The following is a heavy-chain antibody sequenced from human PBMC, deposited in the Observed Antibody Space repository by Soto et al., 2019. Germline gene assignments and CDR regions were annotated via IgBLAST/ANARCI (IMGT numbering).Heavy chain of an antibody. J-gene: IGHJ4*02. V-gene: IGHV5-10-1*01. CDR3: ARQIYDSDSGPNCQYYFDS. Sequence: GESLKISCKGSGYSFAGYWITWVRQMPGKGLEWMGRIDPSDSQTYYSLSVRGHVTISAAKSITTVFLQWSSLRASDTAMYYCARQIYDSDSGPNCQYYFDSWGQGTLVTVSS. D-gene: IGHD3-22*01. CDR2: IDPSDSQT. CDR1: GYSFAGYW.